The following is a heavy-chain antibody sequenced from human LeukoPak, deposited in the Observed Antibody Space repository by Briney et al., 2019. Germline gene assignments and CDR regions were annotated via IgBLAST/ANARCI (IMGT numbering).Heavy chain of an antibody. CDR2: PYDSGST. Sequence: SETLSLTCTVSGGSISSSSYDWGWIRQPPGKGLEWSGSPYDSGSTYYNSTLKSPVTISVDTSKNQFSLKLSSVTAADTAVYYCARLHYGGNYGYYYYYMDVWGKGTTVTISS. D-gene: IGHD4-23*01. CDR1: GGSISSSSYD. CDR3: ARLHYGGNYGYYYYYMDV. J-gene: IGHJ6*03. V-gene: IGHV4-39*01.